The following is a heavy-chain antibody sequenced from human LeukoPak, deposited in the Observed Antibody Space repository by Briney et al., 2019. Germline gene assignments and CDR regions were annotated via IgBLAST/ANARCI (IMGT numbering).Heavy chain of an antibody. CDR3: TRDHCSYINCYEDYYYGMDV. V-gene: IGHV1-2*02. J-gene: IGHJ6*02. CDR2: INTDTGAT. D-gene: IGHD2-2*01. Sequence: GASVKVSCKASGYTFTGYYMHWVRQAPGQGLEWMGWINTDTGATDIAQKFQGRVTMTRDTSISAAYMELSRLRSDDTAVYYCTRDHCSYINCYEDYYYGMDVWGQGTTVTVSS. CDR1: GYTFTGYY.